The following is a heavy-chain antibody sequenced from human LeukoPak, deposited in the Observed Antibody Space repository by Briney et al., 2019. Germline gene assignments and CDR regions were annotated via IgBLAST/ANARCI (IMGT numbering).Heavy chain of an antibody. V-gene: IGHV4-30-4*01. CDR2: IYYSGST. CDR3: ARDCLGYCSSTSCCHDAFDI. J-gene: IGHJ3*02. D-gene: IGHD2-2*01. CDR1: GGSISSGDYY. Sequence: PSETLSLTCTVSGGSISSGDYYWSWIRQPPGKGLEWIGYIYYSGSTNYNPSLKSRVTISVDTSKNQFSLKLSSVTAADTAVYYCARDCLGYCSSTSCCHDAFDIWGQGTMVTVSS.